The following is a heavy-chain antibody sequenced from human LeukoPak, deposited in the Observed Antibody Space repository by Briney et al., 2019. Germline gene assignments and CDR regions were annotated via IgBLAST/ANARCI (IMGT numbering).Heavy chain of an antibody. V-gene: IGHV1-8*01. CDR2: MNPNSGNT. Sequence: ASVKVSCKASGYTFTSYDINWVRQATGQGLEWMGLMNPNSGNTGYAQKFQGRVTMTRNTSISTAYMELSSLRSEDTAVYYCARGRGYSSSWYQGEAPPVDDYYYYYMDVWGKGTTVTVSS. CDR1: GYTFTSYD. CDR3: ARGRGYSSSWYQGEAPPVDDYYYYYMDV. J-gene: IGHJ6*03. D-gene: IGHD6-13*01.